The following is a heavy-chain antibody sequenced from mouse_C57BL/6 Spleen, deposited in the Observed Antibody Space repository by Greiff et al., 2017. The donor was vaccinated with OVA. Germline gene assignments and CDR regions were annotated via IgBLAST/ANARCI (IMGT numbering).Heavy chain of an antibody. J-gene: IGHJ2*01. CDR2: IYPSDSET. Sequence: QVQLQQPGAELVRPGSSVKLSCKASGYTFTSYWMDWVKQRPGQGLEWIGNIYPSDSETHYNQKFKGKATLTVDKSSSTAYMQLSSLTSEDSAVYYCARESLWYFDYWGQGTTLTVSS. CDR3: ARESLWYFDY. D-gene: IGHD2-1*01. V-gene: IGHV1-61*01. CDR1: GYTFTSYW.